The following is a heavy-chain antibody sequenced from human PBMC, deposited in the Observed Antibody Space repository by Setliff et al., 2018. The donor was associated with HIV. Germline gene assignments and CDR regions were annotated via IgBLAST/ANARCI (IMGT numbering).Heavy chain of an antibody. CDR1: GLPFYNYW. Sequence: PGGSLRLSCVASGLPFYNYWMTWLRRAPGRGLEWVANIKQDGSDMHYIESVKGRFTIFRDNAKNSVFLQMNSLRAEDTGVYYCATRTGFYNSHWYDYWGQGTMVTVSS. CDR3: ATRTGFYNSHWYDY. V-gene: IGHV3-7*01. CDR2: IKQDGSDM. J-gene: IGHJ4*02. D-gene: IGHD6-13*01.